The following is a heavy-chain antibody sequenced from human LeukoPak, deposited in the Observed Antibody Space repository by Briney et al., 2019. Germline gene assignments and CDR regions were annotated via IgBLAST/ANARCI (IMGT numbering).Heavy chain of an antibody. Sequence: GGSLRLSCAATGLSFSSFAMSWVRQGPGRGLEWVSSIRGNGETFYADSMKGRLTLYSDSTTNTVYFQLNNLRVEDTASYYCARVSWVSTTDAVRWGQETLVTVSS. CDR2: IRGNGET. D-gene: IGHD1-14*01. CDR3: ARVSWVSTTDAVR. CDR1: GLSFSSFA. J-gene: IGHJ4*02. V-gene: IGHV3-23*01.